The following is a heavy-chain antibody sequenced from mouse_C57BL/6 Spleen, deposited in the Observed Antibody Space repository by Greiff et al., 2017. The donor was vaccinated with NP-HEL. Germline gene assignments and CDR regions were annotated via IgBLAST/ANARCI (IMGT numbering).Heavy chain of an antibody. V-gene: IGHV3-6*01. J-gene: IGHJ3*01. D-gene: IGHD2-4*01. CDR2: ISYDGSN. CDR1: GYSITSGYY. Sequence: DVKLQESGPGLVKPSQSLSLTCSVTGYSITSGYYWNWIRQFPGNKLEWMGYISYDGSNNYNPSLKNRISITRDTSKNQFFLKLNSVTTEDTATYYCAREDYYDYGGVAYWGQGTLVTVSA. CDR3: AREDYYDYGGVAY.